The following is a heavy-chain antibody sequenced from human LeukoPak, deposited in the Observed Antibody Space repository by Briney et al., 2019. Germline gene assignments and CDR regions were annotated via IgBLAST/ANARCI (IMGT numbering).Heavy chain of an antibody. D-gene: IGHD1-1*01. V-gene: IGHV3-7*05. CDR2: IKQDGSEK. Sequence: GGSLRLSCAASGFTFSNYWMSWVRQAPGKGLEWVANIKQDGSEKYYVDSVKGRFTISRDNAKNSLYLQMNSLSAEDTAVYYCARSTWTAEYWGQGTLVTVSS. CDR1: GFTFSNYW. J-gene: IGHJ4*02. CDR3: ARSTWTAEY.